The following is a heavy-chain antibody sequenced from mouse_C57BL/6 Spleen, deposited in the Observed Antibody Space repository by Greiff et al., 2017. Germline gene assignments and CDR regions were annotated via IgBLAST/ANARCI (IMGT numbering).Heavy chain of an antibody. V-gene: IGHV1-52*01. D-gene: IGHD1-2*01. CDR2: IDPSDSET. Sequence: QVQLQQPGAELVRPGSSVKLSCKASGYTFTSYWMHWVKQRPIQGLEWIGNIDPSDSETHYNQKFKDKATLTVDKSSSTAYMQLSSLTSEDAAVYYCARRDGAMDYWGQGTSVTVSS. CDR3: ARRDGAMDY. J-gene: IGHJ4*01. CDR1: GYTFTSYW.